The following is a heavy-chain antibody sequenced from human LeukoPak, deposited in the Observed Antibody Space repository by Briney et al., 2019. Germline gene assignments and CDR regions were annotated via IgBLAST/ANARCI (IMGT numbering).Heavy chain of an antibody. CDR2: INPSGGST. Sequence: ASVKVSCKASGYTFTSYYMHWVRQAPGQGLKWMGIINPSGGSTSYAQKFQGRVAMTRDMSTSTVYMELSSLRSEDTAVYYCARGQLNSYYGSGPTPQYYFDYWGQGTLVTVSS. D-gene: IGHD3-10*01. V-gene: IGHV1-46*01. CDR1: GYTFTSYY. J-gene: IGHJ4*02. CDR3: ARGQLNSYYGSGPTPQYYFDY.